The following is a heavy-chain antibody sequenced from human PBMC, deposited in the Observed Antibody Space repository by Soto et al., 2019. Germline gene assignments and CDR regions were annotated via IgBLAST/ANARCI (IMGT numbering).Heavy chain of an antibody. V-gene: IGHV4-39*01. CDR1: GDSITSSTYY. D-gene: IGHD3-3*01. Sequence: SETLSLTCTVSGDSITSSTYYWGWIRQPPGKGLEWIGSIYFSGSTYYNPSLKSRVTISVDSSKNQFSLKLSSVTAADTAVYYCASLFRFLEWLSPANYYGTDVWGQGTTVTVSS. J-gene: IGHJ6*02. CDR2: IYFSGST. CDR3: ASLFRFLEWLSPANYYGTDV.